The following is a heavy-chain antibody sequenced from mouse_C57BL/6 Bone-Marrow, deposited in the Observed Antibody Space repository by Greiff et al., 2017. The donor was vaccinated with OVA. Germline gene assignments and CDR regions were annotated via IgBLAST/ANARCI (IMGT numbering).Heavy chain of an antibody. V-gene: IGHV1-26*01. CDR2: INPNNGGT. Sequence: VQLQQSGPELVKPGASVKISCKASGYTFTDYYMNWVKQSHGKSLEWIGDINPNNGGTSYNQKFKGKATLTVEKSSSTAHIELRSLTSEDSTVYYCARGGSFAYWGQGTLVTVSA. CDR1: GYTFTDYY. J-gene: IGHJ3*01. CDR3: ARGGSFAY.